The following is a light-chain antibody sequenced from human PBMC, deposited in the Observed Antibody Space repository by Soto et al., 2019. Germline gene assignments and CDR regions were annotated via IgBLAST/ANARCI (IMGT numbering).Light chain of an antibody. V-gene: IGKV3D-20*02. CDR1: QSVSNNY. J-gene: IGKJ4*01. CDR2: GAS. CDR3: QQRSSCPLT. Sequence: EIVLTQSPGTLSLSPGERATLSCRASQSVSNNYLAWYQQKPGQAPRLLIYGASSRATGIPDRFSGSGSGTDFTLTISSLEPEDFAAYYCQQRSSCPLTFGGGTKVDIK.